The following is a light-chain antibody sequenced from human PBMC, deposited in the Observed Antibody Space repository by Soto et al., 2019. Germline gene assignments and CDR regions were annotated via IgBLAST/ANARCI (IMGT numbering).Light chain of an antibody. V-gene: IGKV1-5*03. CDR3: QQYNNWPRT. J-gene: IGKJ1*01. CDR2: KAS. CDR1: QTISSW. Sequence: DIQMTQSPSTLSGSVGDRVTITCRASQTISSWLAWYQQKPGKAPKLRIYKASTLKSGVPSRFSVRGSGTEFTRTISSLKSEEWAVDDGQQYNNWPRTFGQGTKVDIK.